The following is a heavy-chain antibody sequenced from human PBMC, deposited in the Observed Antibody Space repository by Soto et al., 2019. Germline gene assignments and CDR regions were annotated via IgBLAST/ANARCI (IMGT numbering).Heavy chain of an antibody. Sequence: GESLKISCKGSGYSFTNYWIGWVRQMPGKGLEWMGIIYPGDSDTRYSPSFQGQVTISANKSISTAFLQWSSLKASDTAIYYCARTGYYDSSGHAPDYWGQGTLVTVSS. D-gene: IGHD3-22*01. V-gene: IGHV5-51*01. CDR1: GYSFTNYW. J-gene: IGHJ4*02. CDR3: ARTGYYDSSGHAPDY. CDR2: IYPGDSDT.